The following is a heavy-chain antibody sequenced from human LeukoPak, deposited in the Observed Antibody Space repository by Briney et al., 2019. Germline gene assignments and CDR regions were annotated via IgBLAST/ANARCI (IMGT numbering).Heavy chain of an antibody. J-gene: IGHJ5*02. Sequence: PGRSLRLPCAASGFTFSMYGMYWVRQAPGKGLEWVAVIWFDGSNKNYADSVKGRFTISRDNSKDTLYLQMNSLRAEDTAVYYCARGNEILTGYSAFDPWGQGTLVTVSS. V-gene: IGHV3-33*07. CDR3: ARGNEILTGYSAFDP. CDR1: GFTFSMYG. CDR2: IWFDGSNK. D-gene: IGHD3-9*01.